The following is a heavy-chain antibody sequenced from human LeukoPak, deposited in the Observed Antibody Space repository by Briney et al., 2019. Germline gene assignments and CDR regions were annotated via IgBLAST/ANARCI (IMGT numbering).Heavy chain of an antibody. Sequence: GGSLRLSCAASGFTVSSNYMSWVRQAPGKGPVWVSRINPDGSVTWDADSVRGRFIISRDDAKNTLYLQMNSLRAEDTALYYCAREAPAYGERYFVSWGQGTLVTVSS. D-gene: IGHD2-21*01. J-gene: IGHJ4*02. V-gene: IGHV3-74*01. CDR1: GFTVSSNY. CDR3: AREAPAYGERYFVS. CDR2: INPDGSVT.